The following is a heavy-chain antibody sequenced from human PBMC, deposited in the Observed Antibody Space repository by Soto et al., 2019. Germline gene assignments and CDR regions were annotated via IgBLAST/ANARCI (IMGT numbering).Heavy chain of an antibody. CDR2: IKSKTDGGTT. D-gene: IGHD4-17*01. J-gene: IGHJ4*02. Sequence: SLIRSCSASGFTFSNAGMSWCRQAPGKGLEWVGLIKSKTDGGTTDYAAPVKGRFTISREDPKNTLYLQMNSLKTEDTAVYYCTTGRPYGDPYYFDYWGQGDLVTVSS. V-gene: IGHV3-15*01. CDR3: TTGRPYGDPYYFDY. CDR1: GFTFSNAG.